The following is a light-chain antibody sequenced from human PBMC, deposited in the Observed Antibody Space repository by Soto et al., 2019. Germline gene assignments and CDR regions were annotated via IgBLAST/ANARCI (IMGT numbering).Light chain of an antibody. CDR3: SSYKGTSTPYV. CDR2: DVT. Sequence: QSVLTQPASVSGSPGQSITISCTGTSSDIGSYNYVSWYQQHPGKAPKLIIYDVTNRPAGISSRFSASKSGDTASLTISVLQADDEADYFCSSYKGTSTPYVFGTGTKVTVL. J-gene: IGLJ1*01. V-gene: IGLV2-14*03. CDR1: SSDIGSYNY.